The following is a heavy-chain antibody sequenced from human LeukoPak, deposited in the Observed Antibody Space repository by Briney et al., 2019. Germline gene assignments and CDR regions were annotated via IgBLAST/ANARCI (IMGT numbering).Heavy chain of an antibody. Sequence: GESLKISCKGSGVSFTSYWIGWVRQMPGKGLEWRGIIYPGDSDTRYSPSFQGQVTISADKSINTAYLQWSNLKASDNAMYYCARESATGGAYFDNWGQGTLVTVSS. J-gene: IGHJ4*02. D-gene: IGHD1-1*01. CDR2: IYPGDSDT. V-gene: IGHV5-51*01. CDR3: ARESATGGAYFDN. CDR1: GVSFTSYW.